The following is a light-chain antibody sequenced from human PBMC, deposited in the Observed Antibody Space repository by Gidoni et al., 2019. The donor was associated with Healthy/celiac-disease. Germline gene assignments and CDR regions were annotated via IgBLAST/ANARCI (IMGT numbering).Light chain of an antibody. CDR2: DVS. V-gene: IGLV2-14*03. J-gene: IGLJ1*01. CDR3: SSYTSSSTLEDV. CDR1: SSDVGGYNY. Sequence: SALTQPASVSGSPGQSITISCTGTSSDVGGYNYVSWYQQHPGKAPKLMIYDVSNRPSGVSNRFSGSKTGNTASLTISGLQAEEEADYYCSSYTSSSTLEDVFGTGTKVTVL.